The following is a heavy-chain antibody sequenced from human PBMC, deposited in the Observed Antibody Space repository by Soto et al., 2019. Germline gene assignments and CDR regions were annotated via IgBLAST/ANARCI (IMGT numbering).Heavy chain of an antibody. J-gene: IGHJ4*02. CDR1: GFTFSSYA. Sequence: QVQLVESGGGVVQPGRSLRLSCAASGFTFSSYAMHWVRQAPGKGLEWVAVISYDGSNKYYADSVKGRFTISRDNSNNPLYLQMNSLRAEDTAVYYCARDTGDFDYWGQGTLVTVSS. CDR2: ISYDGSNK. CDR3: ARDTGDFDY. V-gene: IGHV3-30-3*01. D-gene: IGHD1-1*01.